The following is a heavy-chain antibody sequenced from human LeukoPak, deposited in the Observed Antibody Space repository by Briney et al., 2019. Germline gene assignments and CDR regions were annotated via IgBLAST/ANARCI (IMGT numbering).Heavy chain of an antibody. V-gene: IGHV1-69*04. CDR2: IIPILGIA. CDR3: ARDRAPVTTAYYYYYGMDV. Sequence: GASVKVSCKASGGTFSSYAISWVRQATGQGLEWMGRIIPILGIANYAQKFQGRVTITADKSTSTAYMELSSLRSEDTAVYYCARDRAPVTTAYYYYYGMDVWGQGTTVTVSS. D-gene: IGHD4-17*01. J-gene: IGHJ6*02. CDR1: GGTFSSYA.